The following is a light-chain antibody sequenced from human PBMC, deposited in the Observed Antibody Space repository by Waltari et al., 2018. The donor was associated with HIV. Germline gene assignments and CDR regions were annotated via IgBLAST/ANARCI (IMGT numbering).Light chain of an antibody. V-gene: IGLV8-61*01. CDR2: STT. CDR3: VLFMGNGIWV. J-gene: IGLJ3*02. CDR1: SGSVSTSYY. Sequence: QTVVTQEPSFSVSPGGTVTLTCGLSSGSVSTSYYPSWYQQTPGQAPRTLIYSTTTRSSGVPDRFSGSILGNKAALTSTGAQADDESDYYCVLFMGNGIWVFGGGTKLTVL.